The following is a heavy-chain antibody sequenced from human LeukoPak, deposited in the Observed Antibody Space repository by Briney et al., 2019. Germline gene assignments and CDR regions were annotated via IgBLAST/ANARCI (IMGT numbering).Heavy chain of an antibody. CDR1: GGSISSYY. CDR2: IYHSGST. V-gene: IGHV4-59*01. D-gene: IGHD3-9*01. Sequence: PSETLSLTCTVSGGSISSYYWSWIRQPPGKGLEWIGYIYHSGSTNYNPSLKSRVTISVDTSKNQFSLKLSSVTDADTAVYYCAARERLDWLSHWGQGTLVTVSS. J-gene: IGHJ4*02. CDR3: AARERLDWLSH.